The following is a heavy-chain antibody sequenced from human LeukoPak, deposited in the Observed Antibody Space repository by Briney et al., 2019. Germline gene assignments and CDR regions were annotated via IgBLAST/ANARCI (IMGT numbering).Heavy chain of an antibody. D-gene: IGHD2-2*02. CDR2: ITNWNGGST. V-gene: IGHV3-20*04. J-gene: IGHJ3*02. CDR1: GFSFDDYG. Sequence: GGSLRLSCEASGFSFDDYGMSWVRQPTGKGLEWVSAITNWNGGSTGYADSVRGRFTISRDNAKNSLYLQMNSLRAEDTALYYCARCSRSSTDCYSAFDIWGQGTMVTVSS. CDR3: ARCSRSSTDCYSAFDI.